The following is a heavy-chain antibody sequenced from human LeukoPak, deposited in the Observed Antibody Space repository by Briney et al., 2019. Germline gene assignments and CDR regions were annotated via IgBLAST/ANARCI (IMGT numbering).Heavy chain of an antibody. Sequence: ASVKVSCKASGYTFTSYAMNWVRQAPGQGLEWMGWINTNTGNPTYAQGFTGRFVFSLDTSVSTAYLQISSLKAEDTAVYYCARYSGSSGAPEGYMDVWGKGTTVTVSS. CDR3: ARYSGSSGAPEGYMDV. V-gene: IGHV7-4-1*02. CDR2: INTNTGNP. CDR1: GYTFTSYA. D-gene: IGHD6-6*01. J-gene: IGHJ6*03.